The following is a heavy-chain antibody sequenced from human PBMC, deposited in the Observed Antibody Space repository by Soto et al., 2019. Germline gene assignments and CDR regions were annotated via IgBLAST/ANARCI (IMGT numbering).Heavy chain of an antibody. D-gene: IGHD6-19*01. Sequence: EVQLLESGGGLVQPGGSLRLSCAASGFTFSSYDMSWVRHAPGKGLEWVSTISDGGVTTYYTNSVKGRFTTSRDNSKNTRYLQMNSLRAEDTALYYCAKVGSSGWYYFDYWGQGTLVPVSS. CDR3: AKVGSSGWYYFDY. CDR2: ISDGGVTT. CDR1: GFTFSSYD. V-gene: IGHV3-23*01. J-gene: IGHJ4*02.